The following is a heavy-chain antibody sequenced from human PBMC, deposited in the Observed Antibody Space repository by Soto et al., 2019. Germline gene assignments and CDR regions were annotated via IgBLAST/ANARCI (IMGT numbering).Heavy chain of an antibody. CDR3: AKELGDYYDSSGSWFDP. CDR1: GFTFSSYV. J-gene: IGHJ5*02. Sequence: GGSLRLSCAASGFTFSSYVMSWVRQAPGKGLEWVSAISGSGGNTYYADSVKGRFTISRDNTKNTLFLQMNSLRAEDRALYFCAKELGDYYDSSGSWFDPWGQGTLVTVSS. CDR2: ISGSGGNT. V-gene: IGHV3-23*01. D-gene: IGHD3-22*01.